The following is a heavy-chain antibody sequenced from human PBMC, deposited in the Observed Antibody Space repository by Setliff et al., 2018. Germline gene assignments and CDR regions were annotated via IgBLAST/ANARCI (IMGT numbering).Heavy chain of an antibody. CDR3: ARGGTYRYFDY. V-gene: IGHV4-59*01. J-gene: IGHJ4*02. Sequence: SETLSLTCTVSGDSISDASIMAWIRQPPGKGLEFIGYVFYSGAAKHDPSLKSRVTMSVDTSKTQFSLKLNSMTTADTAVYYCARGGTYRYFDYWGQGALVTVSS. CDR2: VFYSGAA. CDR1: GDSISDAS.